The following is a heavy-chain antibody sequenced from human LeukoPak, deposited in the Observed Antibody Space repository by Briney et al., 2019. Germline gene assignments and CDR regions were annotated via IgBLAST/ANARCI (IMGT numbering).Heavy chain of an antibody. CDR1: GGTFSSYA. V-gene: IGHV1-69*04. J-gene: IGHJ4*02. CDR3: ARGGVTTPVAY. CDR2: IIPILGIA. D-gene: IGHD4-17*01. Sequence: ASVKVSCKASGGTFSSYAISWVRQAPGQGLEWMGRIIPILGIANYAQKSQGRVTITADKSTSTAYMELSSLRSEDTAVYYCARGGVTTPVAYWGQGTLVTVSS.